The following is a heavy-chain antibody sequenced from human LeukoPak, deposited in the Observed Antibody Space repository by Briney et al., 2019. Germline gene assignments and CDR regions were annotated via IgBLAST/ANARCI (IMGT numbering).Heavy chain of an antibody. J-gene: IGHJ4*02. CDR1: GGSFSGYY. CDR3: ARQGYYDSSGLYY. V-gene: IGHV4-34*01. Sequence: SETLSLTCAVCGGSFSGYYWSWIRQPPGKGLEWIGEINHSGSTNYNPSLKSRVTISVDTSKNQFSLKLSSVTAADTAVYYCARQGYYDSSGLYYWGQGTLVTVSS. D-gene: IGHD3-22*01. CDR2: INHSGST.